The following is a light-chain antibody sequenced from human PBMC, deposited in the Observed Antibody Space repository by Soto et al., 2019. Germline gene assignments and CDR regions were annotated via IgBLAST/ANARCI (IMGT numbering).Light chain of an antibody. CDR2: GAS. V-gene: IGKV3-15*01. Sequence: EIVMTQSPATLSVSPGERATLSCRASQSISSKLAWYQQKPGQAPRLLIYGASTRATGIPVRFSGSGSGTEVTLTITSLQSEDFAVYYCQEYNNWHPITFGGGTKVEIK. J-gene: IGKJ4*01. CDR3: QEYNNWHPIT. CDR1: QSISSK.